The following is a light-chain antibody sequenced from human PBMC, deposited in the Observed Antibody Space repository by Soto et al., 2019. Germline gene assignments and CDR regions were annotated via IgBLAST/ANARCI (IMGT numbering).Light chain of an antibody. V-gene: IGKV1-5*03. CDR1: QSISSW. J-gene: IGKJ1*01. CDR3: QQYNSYPWT. Sequence: DIQMAQSPSTLSASAGDRVTITCRASQSISSWLAWYPQKPGKAPNLLIYKASSLESGVPSRFSGSVSGTEFNLTISRLQPDDCATYYGQQYNSYPWTFGQGTKVDIK. CDR2: KAS.